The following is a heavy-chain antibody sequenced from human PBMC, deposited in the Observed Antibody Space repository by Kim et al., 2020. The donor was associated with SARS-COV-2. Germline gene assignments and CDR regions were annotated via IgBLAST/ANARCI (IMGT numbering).Heavy chain of an antibody. CDR2: IYPGDSDT. Sequence: GESLKISCKGSGYSFTSYWIGWVRQMPGKGLEWMGIIYPGDSDTRYSPSFQGQVTISADKSISTAYLQWSRLKASDTAMYYCARERAPYDSSGYYGDWGQGNLVTVSS. J-gene: IGHJ4*02. CDR1: GYSFTSYW. CDR3: ARERAPYDSSGYYGD. D-gene: IGHD3-22*01. V-gene: IGHV5-51*01.